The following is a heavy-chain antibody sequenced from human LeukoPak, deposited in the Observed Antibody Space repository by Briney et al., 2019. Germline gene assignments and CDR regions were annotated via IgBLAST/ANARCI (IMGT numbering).Heavy chain of an antibody. Sequence: PGGSLKLSCAASGFTISGSAMHWVRQASGKGLEWVGHIRSKGNNYATAYAASVKGRFTISREDSKNTAYLQMNSLKTEDTAVYYCADNYEGGVGSWGQGTLVTVSS. V-gene: IGHV3-73*01. CDR1: GFTISGSA. CDR2: IRSKGNNYAT. J-gene: IGHJ5*02. D-gene: IGHD3-16*01. CDR3: ADNYEGGVGS.